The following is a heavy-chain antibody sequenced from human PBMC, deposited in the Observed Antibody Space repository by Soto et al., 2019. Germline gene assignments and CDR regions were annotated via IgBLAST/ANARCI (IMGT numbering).Heavy chain of an antibody. CDR3: ARGRIVPIVLIDIGMDV. J-gene: IGHJ6*02. CDR1: GYTFTGYY. V-gene: IGHV1-2*02. Sequence: QVQLVQSGAEVKKPGASVKVSCKASGYTFTGYYMHWVRQAPGQGLEWMGWINPNSGGTNYAQKFQGRVTMTRDTSISTAYMELSRLRSDDTAVYYCARGRIVPIVLIDIGMDVWGQGTTVTVSS. D-gene: IGHD2-8*01. CDR2: INPNSGGT.